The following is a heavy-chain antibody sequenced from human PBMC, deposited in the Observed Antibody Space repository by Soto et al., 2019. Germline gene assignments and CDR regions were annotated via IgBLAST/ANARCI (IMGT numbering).Heavy chain of an antibody. CDR1: GFTFSSYG. D-gene: IGHD6-13*01. V-gene: IGHV3-30*18. J-gene: IGHJ6*02. CDR3: ANLEGITYGMDV. CDR2: ISYDGSNK. Sequence: PGGSLRLSRAASGFTFSSYGMHWVRQAPGKGLEWVAVISYDGSNKYYEDSVKGRFTISRDNSKNTLYLQMNSLRAEDTAVYYCANLEGITYGMDVWGQGTTVTVSS.